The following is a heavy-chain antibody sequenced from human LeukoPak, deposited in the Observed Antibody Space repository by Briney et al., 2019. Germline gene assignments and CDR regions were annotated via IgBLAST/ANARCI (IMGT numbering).Heavy chain of an antibody. CDR3: ARVITYYYDSSGYYLDY. Sequence: PSETLSLTCAVSGGSFSDYSWSWIRQPPGKGLEWIGKINHRGSTNYNPSLKSRVTLSVDTSKNQFSLKLSSVTAADTAVYYCARVITYYYDSSGYYLDYWGQGTLVTVSS. V-gene: IGHV4-34*01. D-gene: IGHD3-22*01. CDR2: INHRGST. CDR1: GGSFSDYS. J-gene: IGHJ4*02.